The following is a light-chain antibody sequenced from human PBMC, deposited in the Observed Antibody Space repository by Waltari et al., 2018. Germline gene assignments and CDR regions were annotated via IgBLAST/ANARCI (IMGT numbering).Light chain of an antibody. CDR2: KAS. CDR3: QQYNNFPWT. J-gene: IGKJ1*01. Sequence: DIQMTQSPSTLSASLGDRVTLTCRASRSIRTWLAWYQQKLGKAPKFLIYKASSLESGVPSRFSGSGSGTEFTLTISSLQPDDFATYYCQQYNNFPWTFGQGTKVEIK. V-gene: IGKV1-5*03. CDR1: RSIRTW.